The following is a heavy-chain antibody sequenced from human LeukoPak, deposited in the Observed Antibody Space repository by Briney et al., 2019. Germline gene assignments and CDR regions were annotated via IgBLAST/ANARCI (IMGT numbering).Heavy chain of an antibody. Sequence: PGRPLRLSCAASGFTFDDYATHWVRQAPGKGLEWVSGISWNSGSIGYADSVKGRFTISRDNAKNSLYLQMNSLRAEDTALYYCAKDIGAVAADAIDYWGQGTLATVSS. CDR1: GFTFDDYA. V-gene: IGHV3-9*01. CDR2: ISWNSGSI. CDR3: AKDIGAVAADAIDY. D-gene: IGHD6-19*01. J-gene: IGHJ4*02.